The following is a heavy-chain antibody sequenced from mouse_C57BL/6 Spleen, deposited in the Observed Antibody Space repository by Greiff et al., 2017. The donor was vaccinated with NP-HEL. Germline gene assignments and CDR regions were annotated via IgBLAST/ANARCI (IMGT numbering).Heavy chain of an antibody. J-gene: IGHJ4*01. CDR1: GYTFTSYW. CDR2: IYPGNSDT. Sequence: EVQLQQSGTVLARPGASVKMSCKTSGYTFTSYWMHWVKQRPGQGLEWIGAIYPGNSDTSYNQKFKGKAKMTAVTSASTAYMGHSSLTNEDSAVYYCTREALYYGSSYDYAMDYWGQGTSVTVSS. D-gene: IGHD1-1*01. CDR3: TREALYYGSSYDYAMDY. V-gene: IGHV1-5*01.